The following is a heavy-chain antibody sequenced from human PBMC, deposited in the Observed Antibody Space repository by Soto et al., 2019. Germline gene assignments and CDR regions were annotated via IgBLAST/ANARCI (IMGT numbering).Heavy chain of an antibody. V-gene: IGHV3-74*01. D-gene: IGHD5-18*01. Sequence: GGSLRLSCAASGFTFSRYWMHWVRQAPGKGLVWVSRINPDGSSTNYADSVKGRFTISRDSAKNTLYLQVNSARVEDTAVYYCARGGADTAMAHEYWGHGTLATVSS. CDR3: ARGGADTAMAHEY. CDR2: INPDGSST. CDR1: GFTFSRYW. J-gene: IGHJ4*01.